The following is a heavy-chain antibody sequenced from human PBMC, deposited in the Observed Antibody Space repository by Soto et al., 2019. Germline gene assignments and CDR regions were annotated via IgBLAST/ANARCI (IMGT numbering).Heavy chain of an antibody. CDR2: IYNSGLI. D-gene: IGHD2-21*01. J-gene: IGHJ4*02. Sequence: SETLSLTCSVFGDSISRHYWSWIRQPAGKGLEYIGRIYNSGLINYNPSLESRVSMSVDPSKSQISLKLTSATAADTAIYYCARGPLCGEECYFAFWGQGTLVTVSS. CDR3: ARGPLCGEECYFAF. CDR1: GDSISRHY. V-gene: IGHV4-4*07.